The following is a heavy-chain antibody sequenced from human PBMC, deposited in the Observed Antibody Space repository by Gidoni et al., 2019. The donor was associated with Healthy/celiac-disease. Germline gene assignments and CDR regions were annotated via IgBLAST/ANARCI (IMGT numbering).Heavy chain of an antibody. CDR1: GGSISSGGYY. CDR2: IYYSGST. CDR3: ARDCTVVRGQICDAFDI. V-gene: IGHV4-31*03. Sequence: QVQLQESGPGLVQPSQTLSLTCTVSGGSISSGGYYWSWIRQHPGKGLEWIGYIYYSGSTYYNPPLKSRVTISVDTSKNQFSLKLSSGTAADTAVYYCARDCTVVRGQICDAFDIWGQGTMVTVSS. J-gene: IGHJ3*02. D-gene: IGHD3-10*01.